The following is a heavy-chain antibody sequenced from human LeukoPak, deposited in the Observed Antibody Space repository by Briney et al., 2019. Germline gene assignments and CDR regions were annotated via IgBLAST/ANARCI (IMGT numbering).Heavy chain of an antibody. CDR1: GGTLSSYA. J-gene: IGHJ6*04. CDR2: ISAYNGNT. Sequence: ASVKVSCKPSGGTLSSYAISWVRQAPGQGLEWMGWISAYNGNTNYAQKLQGRVTMTTDTSTSTAYMELRSVRSDDTAVYCCARWARSKNYGMDVWGEGTTVTVSS. D-gene: IGHD5/OR15-5a*01. CDR3: ARWARSKNYGMDV. V-gene: IGHV1-18*01.